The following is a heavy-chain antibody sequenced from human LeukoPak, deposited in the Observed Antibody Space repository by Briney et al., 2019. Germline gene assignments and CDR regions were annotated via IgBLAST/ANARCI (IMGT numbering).Heavy chain of an antibody. CDR2: IYTSGST. CDR3: ARGLNVWGSYRILGFDY. V-gene: IGHV4-4*07. D-gene: IGHD3-16*02. Sequence: SETLSLTCTVSGGSISYYWSWIRQPAGKGLEWIGRIYTSGSTNYNPSLKSRVTMSVDTSKNQFSLKLSSVTAADTAVYYCARGLNVWGSYRILGFDYWGQGTLVTVSS. CDR1: GGSISYY. J-gene: IGHJ4*02.